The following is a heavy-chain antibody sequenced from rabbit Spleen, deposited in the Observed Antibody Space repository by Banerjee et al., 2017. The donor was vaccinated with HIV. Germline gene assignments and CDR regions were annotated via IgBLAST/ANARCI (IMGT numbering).Heavy chain of an antibody. CDR3: ARGIDRYAGLAGYGDATDYGMDL. D-gene: IGHD6-1*01. Sequence: QEQLVESGGGLVQPEGSLTLTCTASGFSFSSSYYMCWVRQAPGKGLEWIACIYTGSSGRTWYMSWAKGRFTISKTSSTTVTLQMTSLTVADTATYFCARGIDRYAGLAGYGDATDYGMDLWGPGTLVTVS. CDR2: IYTGSSGRT. V-gene: IGHV1S45*01. CDR1: GFSFSSSYY. J-gene: IGHJ6*01.